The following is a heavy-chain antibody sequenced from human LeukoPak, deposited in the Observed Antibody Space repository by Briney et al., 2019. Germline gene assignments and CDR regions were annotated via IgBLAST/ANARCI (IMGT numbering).Heavy chain of an antibody. D-gene: IGHD3-10*01. CDR1: GFSITSGYY. Sequence: TSETLSLTCTVSGFSITSGYYWGWIRQSPGKGLEWIGSTSHTRSTYYNPSLKSRVTVSVDTSKNQFSLKLSSVTAADTAVYYCARGPPLVRGVMMCYFDYWGQGTLVTVSS. CDR3: ARGPPLVRGVMMCYFDY. CDR2: TSHTRST. J-gene: IGHJ4*02. V-gene: IGHV4-38-2*02.